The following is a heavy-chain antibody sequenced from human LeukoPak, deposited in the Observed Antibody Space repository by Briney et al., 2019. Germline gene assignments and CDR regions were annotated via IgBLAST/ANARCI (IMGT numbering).Heavy chain of an antibody. D-gene: IGHD6-13*01. V-gene: IGHV1-69*11. J-gene: IGHJ4*02. CDR3: ARDRRAAGGFFSPEY. CDR1: GGTFSSYA. Sequence: SVKVSRKASGGTFSSYAFSWVRQAPGQGLEWMGRIIPILATEFYAQKVQDRLTITADPSTSTAYMELSSLRSDDTAVYYCARDRRAAGGFFSPEYWGQGTQVTVSS. CDR2: IIPILATE.